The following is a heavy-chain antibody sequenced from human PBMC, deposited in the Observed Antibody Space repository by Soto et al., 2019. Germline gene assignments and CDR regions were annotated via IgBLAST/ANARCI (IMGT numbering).Heavy chain of an antibody. CDR1: GFTFSSYG. D-gene: IGHD3-22*01. Sequence: PGGSLRLSCAASGFTFSSYGMHWVRQAPGKGLEWVAVISYDGSNKYYADSVKGRFTISRDNSKNTLYLQMNSLRAEDTAVYYCAKDQFHYDSSGSPIDYWGQGTLVTVSS. J-gene: IGHJ4*02. CDR3: AKDQFHYDSSGSPIDY. V-gene: IGHV3-30*18. CDR2: ISYDGSNK.